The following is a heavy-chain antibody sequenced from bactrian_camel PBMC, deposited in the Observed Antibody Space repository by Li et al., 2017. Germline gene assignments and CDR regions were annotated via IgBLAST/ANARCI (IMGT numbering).Heavy chain of an antibody. CDR1: GYSSSRYC. CDR2: IGSDGL. CDR3: YAKSCVGLGGDLEYS. D-gene: IGHD5*01. Sequence: QVQLVESGGGSVQSGGSLRLSCAASGYSSSRYCLGWFRQAPGTERELVATIGSDGLYYVDAVKGRFTISRDNGKNTVHLQMRELKPEDTAVYLCYAKSCVGLGGDLEYSWGQGTQVTVS. V-gene: IGHV3S55*01. J-gene: IGHJ4*01.